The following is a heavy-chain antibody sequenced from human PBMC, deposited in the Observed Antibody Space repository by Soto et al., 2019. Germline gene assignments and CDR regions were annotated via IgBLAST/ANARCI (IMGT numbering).Heavy chain of an antibody. Sequence: EVQLLESGGGLVQPGGSLRLSCAASGFTFNSYAMHWVRQASGKGLEWVSGISGFSAGSASTYFADSVKGRFIISRANSNNTLYLQMNNLRAEDTALYYCARVPLFFRLDAFDFWGHGTLVTVSS. CDR2: ISGFSAGSAST. V-gene: IGHV3-23*01. J-gene: IGHJ3*01. CDR3: ARVPLFFRLDAFDF. CDR1: GFTFNSYA.